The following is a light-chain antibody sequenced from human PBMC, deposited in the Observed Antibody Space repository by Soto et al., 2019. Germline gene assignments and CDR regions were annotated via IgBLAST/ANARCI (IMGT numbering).Light chain of an antibody. V-gene: IGKV1-39*01. CDR1: QSIRSY. J-gene: IGKJ1*01. CDR3: QQYHTSPLM. Sequence: DIQMTQSPSSLSATVGDRVTITCRASQSIRSYLNWYQQKPGKAPKLLIYETSNLQSGVSSRFSGSGSGTDFTLTISSLQPEDLAVYYCQQYHTSPLMFGQGTKVEIK. CDR2: ETS.